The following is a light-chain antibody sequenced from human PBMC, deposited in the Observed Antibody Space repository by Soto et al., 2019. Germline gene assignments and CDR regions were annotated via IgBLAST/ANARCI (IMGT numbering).Light chain of an antibody. J-gene: IGKJ2*01. Sequence: DIQMTQSPYSLSASVGDSVTITCRASQNIRTYLNWYQQKPGRAPKLLIHSASALPSGVPSRFSGSGSGTDFTLTISSLQPEDFATYYCQQSYSTPQTFGQGTKVDIK. CDR3: QQSYSTPQT. CDR2: SAS. V-gene: IGKV1-39*01. CDR1: QNIRTY.